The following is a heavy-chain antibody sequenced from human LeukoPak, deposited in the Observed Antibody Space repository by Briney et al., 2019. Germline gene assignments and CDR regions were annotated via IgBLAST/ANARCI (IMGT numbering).Heavy chain of an antibody. V-gene: IGHV1-18*01. Sequence: ASVKVSCKASGYTFTSYGISWVRQAPGQGLEWMGWINAYNDNPNYAQKFQGRVTMTTDTSTSTAYMELRSLRSDDTAVFYCARAGGSYSPSDYWGQGTLVTVSS. J-gene: IGHJ4*02. CDR2: INAYNDNP. CDR3: ARAGGSYSPSDY. D-gene: IGHD2-21*01. CDR1: GYTFTSYG.